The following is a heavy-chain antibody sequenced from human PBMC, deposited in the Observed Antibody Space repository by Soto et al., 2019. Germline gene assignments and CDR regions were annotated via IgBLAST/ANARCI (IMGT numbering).Heavy chain of an antibody. CDR3: AKDEATWGLYYYYGMDV. CDR2: ISWDGGST. V-gene: IGHV3-43*01. D-gene: IGHD3-16*01. Sequence: VQLVESGGVVVQPGGSLRLSCAASGFTFDDYTMHWVRQAPGKGLEWVSLISWDGGSTYYADSVKGRFTISRDNSKNSLYLQMNSLRTEDTALYYCAKDEATWGLYYYYGMDVWGQGTTVTVSS. J-gene: IGHJ6*02. CDR1: GFTFDDYT.